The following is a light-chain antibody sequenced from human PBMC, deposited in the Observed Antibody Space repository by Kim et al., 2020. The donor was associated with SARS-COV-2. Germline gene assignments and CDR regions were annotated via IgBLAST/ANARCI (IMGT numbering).Light chain of an antibody. CDR3: NSRDSSSNHR. Sequence: SSELTQDPAVSVALGQTVRITCQGDSLRSYYASWYQQKPGQAPVLVIYGKNNRPSGIPDRFSGSSSGNTASLTITGAQAEDEADYYCNSRDSSSNHRFGGGTQLTVL. J-gene: IGLJ3*02. CDR2: GKN. V-gene: IGLV3-19*01. CDR1: SLRSYY.